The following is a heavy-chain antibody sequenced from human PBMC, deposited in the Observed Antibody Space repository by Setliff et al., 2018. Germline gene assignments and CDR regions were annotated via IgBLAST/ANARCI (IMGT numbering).Heavy chain of an antibody. CDR2: MNPNSGNT. J-gene: IGHJ6*02. Sequence: ASVKVSCKASGYTFTSYDINWVRQATGQGLEWMGWMNPNSGNTNYAQKLQGRVTMTTDTSTSTAYMELRSLRSDDTAVYYCARRGIAVAGYYYYGMDVWGQGTTVTVSS. V-gene: IGHV1-18*01. CDR1: GYTFTSYD. CDR3: ARRGIAVAGYYYYGMDV. D-gene: IGHD6-19*01.